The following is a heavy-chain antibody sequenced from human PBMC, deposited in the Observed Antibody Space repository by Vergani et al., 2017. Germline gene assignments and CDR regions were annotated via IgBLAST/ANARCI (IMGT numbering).Heavy chain of an antibody. D-gene: IGHD5-18*01. J-gene: IGHJ4*02. CDR2: IYYSGST. CDR3: ARGGIRIQLWPSYXFDY. CDR1: GGSVSSGSYY. Sequence: QVQLQESGPGLVKPSETLSLTCTVSGGSVSSGSYYWSWIRQPPGKGLEWIGYIYYSGSTNYNPSLKSRVTISVDTSKNQFSLKLSSVTAADTAVYYCARGGIRIQLWPSYXFDYWGQGTLVTVSS. V-gene: IGHV4-61*01.